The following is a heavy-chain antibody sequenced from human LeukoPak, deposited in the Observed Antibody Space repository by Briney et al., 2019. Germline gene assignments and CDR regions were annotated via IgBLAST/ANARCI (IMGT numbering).Heavy chain of an antibody. CDR3: ARGNRDSSGFYYYYGMDV. D-gene: IGHD6-19*01. CDR2: ISWDSKNI. Sequence: GRSLRLSCAASGFTFDDYAMFWVRQAPGKGLEWVSGISWDSKNIGYAASVKGRFTISRDNAKNSPYLQLHSLRPEDTAFYYCARGNRDSSGFYYYYGMDVWGQGTRSPSP. J-gene: IGHJ6*02. V-gene: IGHV3-9*01. CDR1: GFTFDDYA.